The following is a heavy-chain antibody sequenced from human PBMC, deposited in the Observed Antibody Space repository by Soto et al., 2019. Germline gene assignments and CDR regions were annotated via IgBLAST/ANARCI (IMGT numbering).Heavy chain of an antibody. CDR3: ARTDQWEVYWNWFAP. CDR2: ISAYNGNT. J-gene: IGHJ5*02. V-gene: IGHV1-18*01. D-gene: IGHD1-26*01. Sequence: GASVKVSCTASGDTFTIYGISWVRQAPGQGLEWMGWISAYNGNTNYAQKLQGRVTMTTNTSTSTAYRELRSLRSDDGPVYSFARTDQWEVYWNWFAPWGKGTLVTVSS. CDR1: GDTFTIYG.